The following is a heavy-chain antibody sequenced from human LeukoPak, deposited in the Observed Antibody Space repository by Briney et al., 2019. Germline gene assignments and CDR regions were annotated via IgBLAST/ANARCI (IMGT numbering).Heavy chain of an antibody. V-gene: IGHV3-9*01. CDR2: ISWNSGSI. J-gene: IGHJ6*02. CDR3: ARDMDV. CDR1: GSTFDDYA. Sequence: GGSLRLSCAASGSTFDDYAMHWVRQAPGKGLEWVSGISWNSGSIGYADSVKGRFTISRDNAKNSLYLQINSLRAEDTAVYYCARDMDVWGQGTTVTVSS.